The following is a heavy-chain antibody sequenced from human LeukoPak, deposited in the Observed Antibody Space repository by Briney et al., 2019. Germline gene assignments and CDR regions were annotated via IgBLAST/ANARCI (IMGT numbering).Heavy chain of an antibody. Sequence: GRSLRLSCAASGFTFDDYAMHWVRQAPGKGLEWVSGISWNSGSIGYADSVKGRFTISRDNAKNSLYLQMNSLRAEVTALYYCAKDGDSRGLTHFDYWGQGTLVTVSS. J-gene: IGHJ4*02. CDR1: GFTFDDYA. CDR3: AKDGDSRGLTHFDY. D-gene: IGHD1-20*01. CDR2: ISWNSGSI. V-gene: IGHV3-9*01.